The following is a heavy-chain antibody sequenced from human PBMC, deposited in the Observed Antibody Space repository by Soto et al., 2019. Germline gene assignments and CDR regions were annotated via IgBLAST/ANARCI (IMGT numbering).Heavy chain of an antibody. D-gene: IGHD3-9*01. J-gene: IGHJ5*02. Sequence: SETLSLTCAVSGGSISSSNWWSWVRQPPGKGLEWIGEIYHSGSTNYNPSLKSRVTISVDKSKNQFSLKLSSVTAADTAVYYCAREVKYYDILTGYYCWFDPWGQGTLVT. V-gene: IGHV4-4*02. CDR3: AREVKYYDILTGYYCWFDP. CDR1: GGSISSSNW. CDR2: IYHSGST.